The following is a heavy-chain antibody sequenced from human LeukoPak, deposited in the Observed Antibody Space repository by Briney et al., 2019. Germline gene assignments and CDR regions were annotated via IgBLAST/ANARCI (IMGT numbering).Heavy chain of an antibody. Sequence: ASETLSLTCTVSGGSISSYYWSWIRQPPGKELEWIGYIHYSGSTNYNPSLKSRVTMSVDTSKNQFSLKLTSVTAADTAVYYCTRGGSSSSWPFYYWGQGTLVTVSS. J-gene: IGHJ4*02. V-gene: IGHV4-59*01. CDR1: GGSISSYY. CDR3: TRGGSSSSWPFYY. D-gene: IGHD6-13*01. CDR2: IHYSGST.